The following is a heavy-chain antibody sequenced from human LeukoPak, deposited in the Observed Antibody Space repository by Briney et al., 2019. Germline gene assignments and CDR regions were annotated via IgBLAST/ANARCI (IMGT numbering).Heavy chain of an antibody. CDR3: ARTYYYDRSGYTIDY. J-gene: IGHJ4*02. CDR2: IIPIFGTA. Sequence: SSVKVSCKASGGTFSSYAISWVRQAPGQGLEWMGRIIPIFGTANYAQKFQGRVTITTDESTSIAYMELSSLRSEDTAVYYCARTYYYDRSGYTIDYWGQGTLVTVSS. CDR1: GGTFSSYA. D-gene: IGHD3-22*01. V-gene: IGHV1-69*05.